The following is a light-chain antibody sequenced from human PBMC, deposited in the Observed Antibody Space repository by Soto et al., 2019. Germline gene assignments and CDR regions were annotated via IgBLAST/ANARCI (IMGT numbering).Light chain of an antibody. Sequence: ETVMTQSPGTLSLSPGERATLSCRASQTIRSNYLAWYRQTPGQAPRLLIYGASNRATGIADRFSGSGSGTDFTLIISSLEPEDFALYYCQQYDSSPWTFGQGTKVEIK. V-gene: IGKV3-20*01. CDR2: GAS. J-gene: IGKJ1*01. CDR1: QTIRSNY. CDR3: QQYDSSPWT.